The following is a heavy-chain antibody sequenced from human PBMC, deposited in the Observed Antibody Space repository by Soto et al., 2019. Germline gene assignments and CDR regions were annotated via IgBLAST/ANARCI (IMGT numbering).Heavy chain of an antibody. CDR1: GYTFNTYL. CDR3: TRDERQSCGNLGCYHFDY. D-gene: IGHD2-15*01. V-gene: IGHV1-18*04. Sequence: VQLLQSRSEMKKPGASVRISCKASGYTFNTYLISGMSWVRQAPGQGLEWVGWTNAYSGESNNAGKFEGRITVTADKSTNTVYLELSRLGPDDSAVYFCTRDERQSCGNLGCYHFDYWVQGTLVTVSS. J-gene: IGHJ4*02. CDR2: TNAYSGES.